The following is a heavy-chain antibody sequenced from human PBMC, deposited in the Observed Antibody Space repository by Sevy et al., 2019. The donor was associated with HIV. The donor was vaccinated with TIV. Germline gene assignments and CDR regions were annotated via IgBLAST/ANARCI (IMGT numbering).Heavy chain of an antibody. CDR1: GFTFSDYY. CDR2: ISISSSYT. V-gene: IGHV3-11*06. J-gene: IGHJ4*02. CDR3: ARSLRGYSGSYYFDY. D-gene: IGHD1-26*01. Sequence: GGSLRLSCAASGFTFSDYYMSWIRQAPGKGLEWVSYISISSSYTNYADSVKGRFTISRDNAKNSLYLQMNSLRAEDTAVYYCARSLRGYSGSYYFDYWGQGTLVTVSS.